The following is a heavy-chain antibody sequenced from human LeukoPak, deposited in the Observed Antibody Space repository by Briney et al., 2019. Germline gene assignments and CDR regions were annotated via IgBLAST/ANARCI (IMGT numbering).Heavy chain of an antibody. Sequence: ESLSLTCTLSGYSISSGYYWGWIRQPPGKGLEWIGSIYHSGSTYYNPSLKSRVTISVDTTKNQFSLKLSSVTAADTAVYYCARSTTLNYYYYCMDVWGKGTTVTVSS. D-gene: IGHD4-11*01. CDR3: ARSTTLNYYYYCMDV. V-gene: IGHV4-38-2*02. CDR1: GYSISSGYY. J-gene: IGHJ6*03. CDR2: IYHSGST.